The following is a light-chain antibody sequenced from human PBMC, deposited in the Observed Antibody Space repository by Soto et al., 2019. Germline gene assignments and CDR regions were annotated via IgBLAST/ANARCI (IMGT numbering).Light chain of an antibody. CDR3: LQDINYPWT. Sequence: DIQMTQYPSSLSASVGDRVTITCQASQDITNYLNWYQQRPGKAPRLLLYDASSLETGVPSRFSGSGSGTDFTFTISSLQPEDIATYYCLQDINYPWTFGQGTKADIK. V-gene: IGKV1-33*01. CDR2: DAS. CDR1: QDITNY. J-gene: IGKJ1*01.